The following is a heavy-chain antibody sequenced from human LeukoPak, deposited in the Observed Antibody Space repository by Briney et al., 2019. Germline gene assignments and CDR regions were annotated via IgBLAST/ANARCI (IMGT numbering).Heavy chain of an antibody. CDR2: IYYSGST. D-gene: IGHD3-16*01. CDR1: GGSISSSSYY. Sequence: SETLSLTRTVSGGSISSSSYYWGWIRQPPGKGLEWIGSIYYSGSTYYNPSLKSRVTISVDTSKNQFSLKLSSVTAADTAVYYCARLGPEGEDYWGQGTLVTVSS. V-gene: IGHV4-39*01. CDR3: ARLGPEGEDY. J-gene: IGHJ4*02.